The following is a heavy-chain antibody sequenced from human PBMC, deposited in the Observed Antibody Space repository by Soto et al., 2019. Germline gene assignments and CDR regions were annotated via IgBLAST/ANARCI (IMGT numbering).Heavy chain of an antibody. D-gene: IGHD3-3*02. CDR3: ARDRLSMVADITYFLDY. Sequence: DSVKGRFTISRDNSKNSLYLQMNSLRAEDTAVYYCARDRLSMVADITYFLDYWGQGTPVTVS. V-gene: IGHV3-7*01. J-gene: IGHJ4*02.